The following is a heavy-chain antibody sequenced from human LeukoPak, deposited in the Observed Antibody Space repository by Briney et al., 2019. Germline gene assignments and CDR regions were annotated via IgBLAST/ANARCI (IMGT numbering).Heavy chain of an antibody. V-gene: IGHV1-46*01. CDR2: INPSGGST. CDR3: ARASRRIQPTDIGWYFDL. J-gene: IGHJ2*01. D-gene: IGHD5-18*01. CDR1: GYTFTSYY. Sequence: GASVKVSCKASGYTFTSYYMHWVRQAPGQGLEWMGIINPSGGSTSYAQKFQGRVTMTRDTSTSTVYMELSSLRSEDTAVYYCARASRRIQPTDIGWYFDLWGRGTLVTVSS.